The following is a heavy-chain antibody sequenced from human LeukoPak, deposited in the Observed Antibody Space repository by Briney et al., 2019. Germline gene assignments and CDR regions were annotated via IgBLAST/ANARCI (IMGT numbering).Heavy chain of an antibody. CDR1: GYTFTGYY. V-gene: IGHV1-2*02. J-gene: IGHJ4*02. CDR2: INPNSGGT. Sequence: ASVKVSCKASGYTFTGYYMHWVRQAPGQGLEWMGWINPNSGGTNYAQKFQGRVTMTRDTSISIAYMELSRLRSDDTAVYYCARDLSSSWLGHDYWGQGTLVTVSS. D-gene: IGHD6-13*01. CDR3: ARDLSSSWLGHDY.